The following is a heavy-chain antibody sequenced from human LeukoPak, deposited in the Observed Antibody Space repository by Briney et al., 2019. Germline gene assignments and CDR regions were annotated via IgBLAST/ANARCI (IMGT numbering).Heavy chain of an antibody. J-gene: IGHJ4*02. D-gene: IGHD6-13*01. CDR2: GIPILGIA. CDR1: GGTFSSCA. Sequence: PGASVKLSCKVSGGTFSSCAISWVRHPPGQGLELMGRGIPILGIANYARKFQGRLTITADKSTSTAYMELSSLRSDDTAVYYCARYQSPTPRTLAAAADWGQGTLVTVSS. CDR3: ARYQSPTPRTLAAAAD. V-gene: IGHV1-69*04.